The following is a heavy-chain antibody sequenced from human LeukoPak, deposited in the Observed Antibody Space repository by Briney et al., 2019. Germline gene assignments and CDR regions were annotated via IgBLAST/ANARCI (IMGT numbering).Heavy chain of an antibody. Sequence: GSLRLSCAASGFSFSNAWMSWVRQAPGKGLEWIGEINHSGSTNYNPSLKSRVTISLDTSKNQFSLKLSSVTAADTAVYYCARTRRSTYGDYPYWFDPWGQGTLVTVSS. CDR1: GFSFSNAW. CDR3: ARTRRSTYGDYPYWFDP. J-gene: IGHJ5*02. D-gene: IGHD4-17*01. CDR2: INHSGST. V-gene: IGHV4-34*01.